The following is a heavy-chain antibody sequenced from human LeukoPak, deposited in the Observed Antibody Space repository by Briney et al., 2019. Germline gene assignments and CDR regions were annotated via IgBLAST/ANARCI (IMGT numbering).Heavy chain of an antibody. Sequence: SVKVSCKASGGTFSSYAISWVRQAPGQGLEWMGRIIPIFGTANYAQKFQGRVTITTDESTSTAYMELSSLRSEDTAVYYCARDPEEQWQYYYYYYMDVWGKGTTVTVSS. CDR2: IIPIFGTA. CDR3: ARDPEEQWQYYYYYYMDV. V-gene: IGHV1-69*05. J-gene: IGHJ6*03. D-gene: IGHD6-19*01. CDR1: GGTFSSYA.